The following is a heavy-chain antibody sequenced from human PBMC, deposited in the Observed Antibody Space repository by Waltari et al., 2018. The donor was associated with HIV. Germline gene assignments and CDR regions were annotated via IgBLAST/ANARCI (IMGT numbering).Heavy chain of an antibody. Sequence: QVQLQESGPGLVKPSQTLSLTCTVSGGSISSGGYYWSWIRQHPGKGLEWIGYIYYSGSTYYNPSLKSRVTISVDTSKNQFSLKLSSVTAADTAVYYCAREGNSSINEGMDVWGQGTTVTVSS. CDR1: GGSISSGGYY. CDR2: IYYSGST. V-gene: IGHV4-31*03. CDR3: AREGNSSINEGMDV. J-gene: IGHJ6*02. D-gene: IGHD6-13*01.